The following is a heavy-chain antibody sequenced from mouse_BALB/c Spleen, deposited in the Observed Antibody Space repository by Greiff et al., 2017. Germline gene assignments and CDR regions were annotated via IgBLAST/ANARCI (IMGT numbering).Heavy chain of an antibody. J-gene: IGHJ4*01. CDR3: AREGYYGYYAMDY. CDR1: GFTFSSYG. Sequence: EVKLVESGGGLVQPGASLKLSCAASGFTFSSYGMSWVRQTPDKRLELVATINSNGGSTYYPDSVKGRFTISRDNAKNTLYLQMSSLKSEDTAMYYCAREGYYGYYAMDYWGQGTSVTVSS. V-gene: IGHV5-6-3*01. CDR2: INSNGGST. D-gene: IGHD1-2*01.